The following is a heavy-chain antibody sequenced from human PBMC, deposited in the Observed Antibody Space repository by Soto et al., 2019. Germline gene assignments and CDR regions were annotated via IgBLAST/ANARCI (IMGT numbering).Heavy chain of an antibody. J-gene: IGHJ5*02. D-gene: IGHD2-21*01. CDR1: GGSFSGYY. Sequence: SETLSLTCAVYGGSFSGYYWSWIRQPPGKGLEWIGEINHSGSTNYNPSLKSRVTISVDTSKNQFSLKLSSVTAADTAVYYCARGGIAAWFDPWGQGTLVTVSS. CDR3: ARGGIAAWFDP. CDR2: INHSGST. V-gene: IGHV4-34*01.